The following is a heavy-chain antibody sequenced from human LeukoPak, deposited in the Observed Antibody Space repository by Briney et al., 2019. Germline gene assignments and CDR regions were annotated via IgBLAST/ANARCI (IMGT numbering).Heavy chain of an antibody. CDR3: ARAGSGWLIDY. Sequence: GGSLRLSCAASGFTLRSYSMNCVRQAPGKGLEWVSSISSSSSYIYYADSVKGRFTISRDNAKNSLYLQMNSLRAEDTAVYYCARAGSGWLIDYWGQETLVTVSS. D-gene: IGHD6-19*01. CDR2: ISSSSSYI. CDR1: GFTLRSYS. V-gene: IGHV3-21*01. J-gene: IGHJ4*02.